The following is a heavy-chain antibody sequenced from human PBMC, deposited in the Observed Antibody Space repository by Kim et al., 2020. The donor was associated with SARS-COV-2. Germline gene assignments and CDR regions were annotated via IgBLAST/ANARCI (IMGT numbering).Heavy chain of an antibody. J-gene: IGHJ4*02. D-gene: IGHD3-9*01. CDR2: ISGSGGST. Sequence: GGSLRLSCAASGFTFSSYAMSWVRQAPGKGLEWVSAISGSGGSTYYADSVKGRFTISRDNSKNTLYLQMNSLRAEDTAVYYCAKLTTQYDILTGYYPLWGQGTLVTVSS. CDR3: AKLTTQYDILTGYYPL. CDR1: GFTFSSYA. V-gene: IGHV3-23*01.